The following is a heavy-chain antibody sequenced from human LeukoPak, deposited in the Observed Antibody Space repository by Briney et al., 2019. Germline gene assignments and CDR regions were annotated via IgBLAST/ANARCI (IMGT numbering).Heavy chain of an antibody. V-gene: IGHV3-21*05. Sequence: GGSLRLSCAASGFTFSSYSMNWVRQAPGKGLEWVSYISSDSDIIYYADSVKGRFTISRDNAKNSLYLQMNSLRAEDTAVYYCARVGEDIVVVPAGVRGAFDIWGQGTMVTVSS. CDR2: ISSDSDII. D-gene: IGHD2-2*01. CDR1: GFTFSSYS. J-gene: IGHJ3*02. CDR3: ARVGEDIVVVPAGVRGAFDI.